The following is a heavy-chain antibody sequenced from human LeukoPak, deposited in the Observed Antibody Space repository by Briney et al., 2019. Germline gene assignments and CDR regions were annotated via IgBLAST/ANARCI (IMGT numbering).Heavy chain of an antibody. Sequence: ASVKVSCKASGYSFTGYYMHWVRQAPGQGLEWMGWINPNSGDTKYAQKFQGRVTMTRDTSTSTLYMELSSLRSEDTAVYYCAREIGPIQLHLWGSAFDYWGQGTLVTVSS. J-gene: IGHJ4*02. V-gene: IGHV1-2*02. CDR2: INPNSGDT. CDR1: GYSFTGYY. D-gene: IGHD5-18*01. CDR3: AREIGPIQLHLWGSAFDY.